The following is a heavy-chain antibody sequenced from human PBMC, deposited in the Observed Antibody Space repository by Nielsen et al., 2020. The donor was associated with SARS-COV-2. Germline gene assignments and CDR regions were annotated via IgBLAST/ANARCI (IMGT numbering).Heavy chain of an antibody. CDR1: GFIFDNYA. V-gene: IGHV3-23*01. Sequence: GESLKTSCAASGFIFDNYAMNWVRQAPGKGLELVSTISGRGSTIYYTDSVKGRFTISRDSSKNTVFLEMNSLRAGDTAIYYCTKVPNSSGPPLFYGMDVWGRGTTVIVSS. CDR2: ISGRGSTI. J-gene: IGHJ6*02. D-gene: IGHD6-19*01. CDR3: TKVPNSSGPPLFYGMDV.